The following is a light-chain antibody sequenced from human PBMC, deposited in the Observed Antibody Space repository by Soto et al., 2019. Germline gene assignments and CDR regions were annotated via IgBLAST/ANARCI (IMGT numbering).Light chain of an antibody. CDR3: AAWDDSLNGPV. J-gene: IGLJ1*01. V-gene: IGLV1-44*01. Sequence: QSVLTQPPSASGTPGQRVTISCSGSNSSIGSNTVNWYQQLPGTAPKLLIFSLNQRPSGVPDRFSGSKSGTSASLAISGLQSEDEADYYCAAWDDSLNGPVFGTGTKLTVL. CDR1: NSSIGSNT. CDR2: SLN.